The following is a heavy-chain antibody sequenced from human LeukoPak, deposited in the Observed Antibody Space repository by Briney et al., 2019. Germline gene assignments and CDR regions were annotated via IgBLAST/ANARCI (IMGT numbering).Heavy chain of an antibody. Sequence: GGSLRLSCAASGFTFSSYSMNWVRQAPGKGLEWVSSISSSSSYIYYADSVKGRFTISRDNAKNSLYPQMNSLRAEDTAVYYCARARGDYHYFDYWGQGTLVTVSS. CDR1: GFTFSSYS. D-gene: IGHD4-17*01. CDR2: ISSSSSYI. CDR3: ARARGDYHYFDY. J-gene: IGHJ4*02. V-gene: IGHV3-21*04.